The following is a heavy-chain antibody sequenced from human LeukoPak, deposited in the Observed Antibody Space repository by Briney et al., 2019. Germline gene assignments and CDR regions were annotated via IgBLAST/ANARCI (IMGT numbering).Heavy chain of an antibody. CDR1: GGSISSYY. D-gene: IGHD1-26*01. V-gene: IGHV4-4*07. CDR2: VYTSGST. J-gene: IGHJ6*02. Sequence: SETLSLTCTVSGGSISSYYWSWIRQPAGKGLEWIGRVYTSGSTNYNPSLKSRVTMSLDTSKNQFSLKLSSVTAADTAVYYCARHSGSRYYHYGMDVWGQGTTVTVSS. CDR3: ARHSGSRYYHYGMDV.